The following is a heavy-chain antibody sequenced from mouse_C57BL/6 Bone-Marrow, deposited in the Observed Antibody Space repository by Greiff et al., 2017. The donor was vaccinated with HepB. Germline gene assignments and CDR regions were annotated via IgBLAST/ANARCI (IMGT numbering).Heavy chain of an antibody. CDR1: GYSITSDY. V-gene: IGHV3-8*01. CDR2: ISYSGST. D-gene: IGHD1-1*01. J-gene: IGHJ1*03. Sequence: EVKVVESGPGLAKPSQTLSLTCSVTGYSITSDYWNWIRKLPGNKLEYMGYISYSGSTYYNPSLKSRISITRDTSKNQYYLQLNSVTTEDTATYYCASHYYGSSYGYFDVWGTGTTVTVSS. CDR3: ASHYYGSSYGYFDV.